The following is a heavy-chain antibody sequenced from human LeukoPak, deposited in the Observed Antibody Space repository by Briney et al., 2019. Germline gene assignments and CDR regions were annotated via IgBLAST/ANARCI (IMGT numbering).Heavy chain of an antibody. D-gene: IGHD3-22*01. Sequence: GASVKVSCEASGYTFTGYYIHWVRQAPGQGLEWMGRINPKSGGTNSAQRFQGRVTMTRDTSINTAYMELSSLRSDDTAVYYCARAIYDSSGYYYDYWGQETLVTVSS. CDR3: ARAIYDSSGYYYDY. V-gene: IGHV1-2*06. J-gene: IGHJ4*02. CDR1: GYTFTGYY. CDR2: INPKSGGT.